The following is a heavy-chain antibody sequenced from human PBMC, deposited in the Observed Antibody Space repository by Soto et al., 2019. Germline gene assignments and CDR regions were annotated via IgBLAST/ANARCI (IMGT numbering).Heavy chain of an antibody. CDR1: GYTFTSYG. CDR3: ARLCGRSLPAAGTYQWWFDP. D-gene: IGHD6-13*01. Sequence: KVSCKASGYTFTSYGINWVRQAPGQGLEWMGRIGPSDSYTNYSPSFQGHVTISADKSISTAYLQWSSLKASDTAMYYCARLCGRSLPAAGTYQWWFDPWGQGTLVTVSS. J-gene: IGHJ5*02. V-gene: IGHV5-10-1*01. CDR2: IGPSDSYT.